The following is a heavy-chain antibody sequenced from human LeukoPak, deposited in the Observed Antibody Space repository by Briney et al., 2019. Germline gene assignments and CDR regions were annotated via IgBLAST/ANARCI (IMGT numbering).Heavy chain of an antibody. Sequence: ASVKVSCKASGYTFTSYYIHWVRQTPGQGLEWMGIINPSGGSTSYAQKFQGRVTMTRDTSTSTVYMELSSLRSEDTAVYYCARDSGTIFGVVTFAFDIWGQGTMVTVSS. CDR2: INPSGGST. J-gene: IGHJ3*02. V-gene: IGHV1-46*01. CDR1: GYTFTSYY. CDR3: ARDSGTIFGVVTFAFDI. D-gene: IGHD3-3*01.